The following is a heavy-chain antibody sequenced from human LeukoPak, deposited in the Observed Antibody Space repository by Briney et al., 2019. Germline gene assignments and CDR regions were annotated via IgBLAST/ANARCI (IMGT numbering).Heavy chain of an antibody. V-gene: IGHV3-21*01. D-gene: IGHD1-7*01. CDR3: ARWDGYNWNYVSSFDY. Sequence: PGGSLRLSCAASGFTFSSYSMNWVRQAPGKGLEWVSSISNSSSYIYYADSLKGRFTISRDNAKNSLYLQMNSLRAEDTAVYYCARWDGYNWNYVSSFDYWGQGTLVTVSS. CDR1: GFTFSSYS. CDR2: ISNSSSYI. J-gene: IGHJ4*02.